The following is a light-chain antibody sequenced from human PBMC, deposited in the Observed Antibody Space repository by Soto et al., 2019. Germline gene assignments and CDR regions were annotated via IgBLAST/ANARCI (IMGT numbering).Light chain of an antibody. CDR3: HQYNNWPPWT. J-gene: IGKJ1*01. V-gene: IGKV3-15*01. CDR2: DAS. Sequence: EIVLTQSPATLSLSPGERATLSCWASQSVGRSLAWYQQKPGQAPRLLINDASTRATGIPARFSGSGSGTEFTLTISSLQSEDYAVYYCHQYNNWPPWTFGQGTKVDIK. CDR1: QSVGRS.